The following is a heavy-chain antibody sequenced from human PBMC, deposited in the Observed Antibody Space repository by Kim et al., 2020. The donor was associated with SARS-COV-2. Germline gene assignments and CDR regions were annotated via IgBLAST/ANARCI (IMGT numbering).Heavy chain of an antibody. CDR1: GDTFTGYY. J-gene: IGHJ4*02. Sequence: ASVKVSCKASGDTFTGYYMHWVRQAPGQGLEWMGWINPNSGGTNYAQKFQGRVTMTRDTSISTAYMELSRLRSDDTAIYYCARDVTQLGIVDYWGQGTLVTVSS. D-gene: IGHD6-13*01. CDR2: INPNSGGT. V-gene: IGHV1-2*02. CDR3: ARDVTQLGIVDY.